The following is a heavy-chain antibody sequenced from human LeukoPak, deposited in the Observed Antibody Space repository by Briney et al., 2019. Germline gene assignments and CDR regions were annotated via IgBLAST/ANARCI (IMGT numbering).Heavy chain of an antibody. D-gene: IGHD3-3*01. CDR2: IYTSGST. Sequence: PSETLSLTCTVSGGSISSYYWSWIRQPAGKGLEWIGRIYTSGSTNYNPSLKSRVTMSVDTSKNQFSLKLSSVTAADTAVYYCARVHRHYYDFWSGYARGYFDYWGQGTLVTVSS. CDR3: ARVHRHYYDFWSGYARGYFDY. CDR1: GGSISSYY. V-gene: IGHV4-4*07. J-gene: IGHJ4*02.